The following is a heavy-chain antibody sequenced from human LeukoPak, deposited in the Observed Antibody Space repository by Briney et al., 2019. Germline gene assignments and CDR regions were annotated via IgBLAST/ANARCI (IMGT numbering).Heavy chain of an antibody. D-gene: IGHD3-10*01. Sequence: GGSLRLSCAASRFAFSGSAMHWVRQASGKGLEWVGRIRSKANNYATAYATSVKGRFTISRDDPENTAYLQMNSLKTEDTAVYYCTTDTILRGWGQGTLVTVSS. CDR1: RFAFSGSA. CDR3: TTDTILRG. CDR2: IRSKANNYAT. V-gene: IGHV3-73*01. J-gene: IGHJ4*02.